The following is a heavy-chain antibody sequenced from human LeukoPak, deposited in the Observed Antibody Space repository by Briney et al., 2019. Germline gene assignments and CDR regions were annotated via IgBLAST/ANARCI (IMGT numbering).Heavy chain of an antibody. Sequence: PSETLSLTCTVSGGSISNYYWSWIRQPPGKGLEWIGYIYYSGSTNYNPSLKSRVTISVDTSKNQFSLKLSSVTAADTAVYYCARDREDGYGDYGDYYYYMDVWGKGTTVTISS. CDR3: ARDREDGYGDYGDYYYYMDV. CDR1: GGSISNYY. CDR2: IYYSGST. D-gene: IGHD4-17*01. J-gene: IGHJ6*03. V-gene: IGHV4-59*01.